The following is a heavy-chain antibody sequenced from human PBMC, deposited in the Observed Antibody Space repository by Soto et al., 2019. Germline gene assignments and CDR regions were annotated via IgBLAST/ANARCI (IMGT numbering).Heavy chain of an antibody. Sequence: QVQLPESGPGLVKPSQTLSLTCTVSGGSISSGGYYRSWLRQPPGKGLEWIGYIYSSGSTYYNPSLKRSVTISVVTSTHLFSLELSSVTAVNTAVYYCERSVTPWGQGPQVTVS. J-gene: IGHJ5*02. D-gene: IGHD3-10*01. CDR2: IYSSGST. CDR3: ERSVTP. V-gene: IGHV4-31*03. CDR1: GGSISSGGYY.